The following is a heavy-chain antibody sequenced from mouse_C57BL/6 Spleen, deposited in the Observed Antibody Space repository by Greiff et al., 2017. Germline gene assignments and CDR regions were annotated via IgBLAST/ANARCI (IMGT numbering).Heavy chain of an antibody. CDR2: IYPGSGST. D-gene: IGHD2-1*01. CDR3: ANYGNYVGYFDY. V-gene: IGHV1-55*01. CDR1: GYTFTSYW. Sequence: QVQLQQPGAELVKPGASVKMSCKASGYTFTSYWITWVKQRPGQGLEWIGDIYPGSGSTNYNEKFKSKATLTVDTSSSTAYMQLSSLTSEDSAVYYCANYGNYVGYFDYWGQGTTLTVSS. J-gene: IGHJ2*01.